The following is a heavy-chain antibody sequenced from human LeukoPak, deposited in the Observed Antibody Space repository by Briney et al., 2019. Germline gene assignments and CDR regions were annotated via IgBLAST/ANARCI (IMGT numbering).Heavy chain of an antibody. D-gene: IGHD2-21*01. J-gene: IGHJ4*02. Sequence: SVKVSCKASGFTFTSSAVQWVRQARGQRLEWIGWIVVGSGNTNYAQKFQERVTITGDMSTSTAYMELSSLRSEDTAVYYCAAAPGPRGAIVDYWGQGTLVTVSS. CDR3: AAAPGPRGAIVDY. V-gene: IGHV1-58*01. CDR1: GFTFTSSA. CDR2: IVVGSGNT.